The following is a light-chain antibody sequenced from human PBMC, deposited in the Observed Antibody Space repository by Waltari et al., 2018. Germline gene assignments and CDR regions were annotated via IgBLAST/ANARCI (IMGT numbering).Light chain of an antibody. V-gene: IGLV2-23*02. CDR3: CSFTSSSTYV. Sequence: QSALTQPASVSASPGQSITVSCSGSISDIGLFKVVSLFQQYPGKPPGLIIYEVNKRPPGISARFSATKSGNVASLTISGLQADDEADYYCCSFTSSSTYVFGSGTAVTVL. J-gene: IGLJ1*01. CDR2: EVN. CDR1: ISDIGLFKV.